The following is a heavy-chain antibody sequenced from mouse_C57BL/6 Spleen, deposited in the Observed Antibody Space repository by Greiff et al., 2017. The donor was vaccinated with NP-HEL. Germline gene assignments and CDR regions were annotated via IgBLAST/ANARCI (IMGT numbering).Heavy chain of an antibody. CDR1: GYAFSSSW. CDR3: AREDDYEGKYAMDY. J-gene: IGHJ4*01. CDR2: IYPGDGDT. V-gene: IGHV1-82*01. Sequence: QVQLQQSGPELVKPGASVKISCKASGYAFSSSWMNWVKQRPGKGLEWIGRIYPGDGDTNYNGKFKGKATLTADKSSSTAYMQLSSLRSEDSAVYFCAREDDYEGKYAMDYWGQGTSVTVSS. D-gene: IGHD2-4*01.